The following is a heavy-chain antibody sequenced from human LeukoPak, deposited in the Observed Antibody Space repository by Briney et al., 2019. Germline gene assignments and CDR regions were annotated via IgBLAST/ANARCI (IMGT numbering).Heavy chain of an antibody. V-gene: IGHV3-30*02. Sequence: GGSLRLSCAASGFTFSNYGMHWVRQAPGKGLEWVAFTRYDGSNKYHADSVKGRFTISRDNAKNSLYLQMNSLRAEDTAVYYCARGIRQRDSSSSLYFDYWGQGSLVTVSS. J-gene: IGHJ4*02. CDR1: GFTFSNYG. CDR2: TRYDGSNK. CDR3: ARGIRQRDSSSSLYFDY. D-gene: IGHD6-6*01.